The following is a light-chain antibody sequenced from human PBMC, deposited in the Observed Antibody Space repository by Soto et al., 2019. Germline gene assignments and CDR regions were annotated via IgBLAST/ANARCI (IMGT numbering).Light chain of an antibody. V-gene: IGLV1-40*01. J-gene: IGLJ3*02. CDR3: QSYDSRLSGWV. CDR2: GNS. CDR1: SSKIGAGYD. Sequence: QPVLTQPPSVSGAPGQRVTISCTGSSSKIGAGYDIRWYQQLPGTAPNLLIYGNSNRPSGVPHRFSGSKSGTSAPLAIAGLPAEDEADYYCQSYDSRLSGWVFGGGTKLTVL.